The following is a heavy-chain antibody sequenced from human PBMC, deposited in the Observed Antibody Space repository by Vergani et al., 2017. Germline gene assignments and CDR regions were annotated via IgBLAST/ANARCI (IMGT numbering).Heavy chain of an antibody. J-gene: IGHJ4*02. CDR3: ARDSGYYDSSGYNYPFDY. V-gene: IGHV1-8*01. Sequence: QVQLVQSGAEVKKPGASVKVSCKASGYTFTSYDINWVRQATGQGLEWMGWMNPNSGNTGYAQKFQGRVTITADESTSTAYMELSSLRSEDTAVYYCARDSGYYDSSGYNYPFDYWGQGTLVTVSS. D-gene: IGHD3-22*01. CDR1: GYTFTSYD. CDR2: MNPNSGNT.